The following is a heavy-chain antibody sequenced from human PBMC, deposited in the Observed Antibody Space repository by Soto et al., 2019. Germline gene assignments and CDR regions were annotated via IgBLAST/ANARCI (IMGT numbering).Heavy chain of an antibody. CDR3: LSSQH. J-gene: IGHJ1*01. Sequence: EVQLEESGGGLVQPGGSLRLSCAASGFTFSTYWMSWVRQAPGKGLEWVANINQDGSATYYVDSVKGRFTVSRDNARNSVYLQMNGLRDEATAVYYCLSSQHWGQGTQVTVSS. CDR2: INQDGSAT. CDR1: GFTFSTYW. V-gene: IGHV3-7*05.